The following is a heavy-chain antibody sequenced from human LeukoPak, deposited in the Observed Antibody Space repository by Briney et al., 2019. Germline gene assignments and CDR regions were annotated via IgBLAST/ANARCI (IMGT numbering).Heavy chain of an antibody. V-gene: IGHV3-23*01. Sequence: GGSLRLSCAASGFTFSSYAMNWVRQAPGKGLEWVSDISGSGDSTFYADSVKGRSTISRDDSKNTLFLQMNSLRAEDTAVHYCAKSRSSSSSCYNYWGQGTLVTVSS. CDR2: ISGSGDST. J-gene: IGHJ4*02. D-gene: IGHD2-2*02. CDR1: GFTFSSYA. CDR3: AKSRSSSSSCYNY.